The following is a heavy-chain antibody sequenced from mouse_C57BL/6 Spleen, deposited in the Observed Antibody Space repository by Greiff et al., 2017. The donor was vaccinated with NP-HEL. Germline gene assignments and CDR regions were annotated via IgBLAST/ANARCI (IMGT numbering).Heavy chain of an antibody. J-gene: IGHJ4*01. Sequence: EVKLMESGGGLVQPGGSMKLSCVASGFTFSNYWMNWVRQSPEKGLEWVAQIRLKSDNYATHYAESVKGRFTISRDDSKSSVYLQMNNLRAEDTGIYYCTSTRGYAMDYWGQGTSVTVSS. CDR2: IRLKSDNYAT. CDR1: GFTFSNYW. D-gene: IGHD3-3*01. V-gene: IGHV6-3*01. CDR3: TSTRGYAMDY.